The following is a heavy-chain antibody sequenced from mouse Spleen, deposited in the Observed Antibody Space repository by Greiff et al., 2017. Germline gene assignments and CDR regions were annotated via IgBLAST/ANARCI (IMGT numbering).Heavy chain of an antibody. CDR3: AKDRDYAMDY. J-gene: IGHJ4*01. CDR1: GFTFSDYY. V-gene: IGHV5-16*01. CDR2: INYDGSST. Sequence: EVQLVESEGGLVQPGSSMTLSCTASGFTFSDYYMDWVRQVPEKGLEWVANINYDGSSTYYLDSLKSRFIISRDNAQNILYLQLRSLKSEDTASCNSAKDRDYAMDYWGQGTSLTVSS.